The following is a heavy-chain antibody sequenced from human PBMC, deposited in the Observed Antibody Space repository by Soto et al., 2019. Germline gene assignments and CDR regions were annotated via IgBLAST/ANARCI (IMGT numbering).Heavy chain of an antibody. CDR2: IYYTGAT. V-gene: IGHV4-4*02. D-gene: IGHD6-25*01. Sequence: QVQLQESGPGLVESSGTLSLTCEVSSGSISSGNWWSWVRQPPGKGLEWIGEIYYTGATNYNPSLNSRVTMTIDKSTDQFSVNLRSATAADTAVYYCARVFSSGSGWMYYFDFWGQGILVSVSS. CDR1: SGSISSGNW. CDR3: ARVFSSGSGWMYYFDF. J-gene: IGHJ4*02.